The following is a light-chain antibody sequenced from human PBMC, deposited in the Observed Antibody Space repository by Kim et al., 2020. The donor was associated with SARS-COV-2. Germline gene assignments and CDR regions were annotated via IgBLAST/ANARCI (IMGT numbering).Light chain of an antibody. J-gene: IGLJ2*01. CDR3: ASWDVSLTTVL. V-gene: IGLV1-47*01. CDR1: NSNIQSNY. CDR2: RNN. Sequence: ELTQPPSASGTPGQRVTISCSGSNSNIQSNYVYWYQQLPGTAHKLLIYRNNQRPSGVPDRFSGSKSGTSASLAISGLRSEDEADYYCASWDVSLTTVLFGGGTKLTVL.